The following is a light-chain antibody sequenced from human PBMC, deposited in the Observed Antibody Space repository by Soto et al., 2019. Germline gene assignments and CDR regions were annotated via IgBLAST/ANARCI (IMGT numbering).Light chain of an antibody. CDR3: QQSYRAVT. Sequence: DIQMTQSPASLSASVGDRISITCRASQSVSSYLNWYQQKPGKAPRLLIYAASHLQTGVPSRLRGTGSATHFTLTISSPHPEDFATYYCQQSYRAVTFGQGTRLEIK. J-gene: IGKJ5*01. V-gene: IGKV1-39*01. CDR1: QSVSSY. CDR2: AAS.